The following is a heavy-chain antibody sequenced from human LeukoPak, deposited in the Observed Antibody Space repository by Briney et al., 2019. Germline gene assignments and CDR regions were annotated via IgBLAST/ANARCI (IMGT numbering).Heavy chain of an antibody. Sequence: GGSLRLSCAASGFPFSSYSMNWVRQAPGKGLEWVSSISSSSSYIYYANSVKGRFTISRDNAKDSLYLQMNSLRTEDTAVYYCARDLYSYGFYAFDIWGQGTMVTVSS. CDR2: ISSSSSYI. CDR1: GFPFSSYS. V-gene: IGHV3-21*01. J-gene: IGHJ3*02. CDR3: ARDLYSYGFYAFDI. D-gene: IGHD5-18*01.